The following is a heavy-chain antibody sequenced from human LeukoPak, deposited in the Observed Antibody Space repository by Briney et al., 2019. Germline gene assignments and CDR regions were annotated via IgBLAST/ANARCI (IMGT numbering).Heavy chain of an antibody. V-gene: IGHV3-66*01. CDR3: ARASRLGLAGMFDY. J-gene: IGHJ4*02. D-gene: IGHD5/OR15-5a*01. Sequence: PGGSLRLSCAASGFTVSNNYRSWVRQAPGKGLEWVSVIYSGGTTFYADSVKGRFTTSRDDSQNTLYLQMNSLRAEDTAVYYCARASRLGLAGMFDYWGQGTLVTVSS. CDR2: IYSGGTT. CDR1: GFTVSNNY.